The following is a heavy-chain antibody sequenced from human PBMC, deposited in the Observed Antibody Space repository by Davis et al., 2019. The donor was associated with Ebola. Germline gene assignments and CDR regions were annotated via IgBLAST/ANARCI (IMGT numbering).Heavy chain of an antibody. D-gene: IGHD6-19*01. CDR1: GYTFTGYN. CDR2: VISNSSGT. J-gene: IGHJ4*02. CDR3: AARAGGGWYEAEY. Sequence: ASVKVSCKASGYTFTGYNLHWVRQAPGQGLEWMGRVISNSSGTNYAQKFQGRVTMTTDTSTSTAYMELRRLRSDDTAVYYCAARAGGGWYEAEYWGQGTLVTVSS. V-gene: IGHV1-2*06.